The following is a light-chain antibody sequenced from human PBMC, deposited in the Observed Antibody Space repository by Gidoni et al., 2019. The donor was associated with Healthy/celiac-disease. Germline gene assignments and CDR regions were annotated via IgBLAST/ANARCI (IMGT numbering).Light chain of an antibody. V-gene: IGLV2-23*02. Sequence: QSALTQPASVSGSPGQSITISCTGTSSDVGSYNLVSWYQQHPGKAPKLMIYEVSKRPSGISNRFSGSKSGNTASLTISGLQAEDEADDYCCSYAGSSGGWVDGGGTKM. J-gene: IGLJ3*02. CDR3: CSYAGSSGGWV. CDR2: EVS. CDR1: SSDVGSYNL.